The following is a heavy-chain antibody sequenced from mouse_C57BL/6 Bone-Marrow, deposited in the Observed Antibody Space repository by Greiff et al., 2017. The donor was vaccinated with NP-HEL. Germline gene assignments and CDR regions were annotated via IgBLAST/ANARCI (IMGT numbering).Heavy chain of an antibody. Sequence: QVQLQQPGAELVRPGTSVKLSCKASGYTFTSYWMHWVKQRPGQGLEWIGVIDPSDSYTNYNQKFKGKATLTVDTSSSTAYMQLSSLTSEDSAVYYCARKGSHWGQGTLVTVSA. CDR2: IDPSDSYT. CDR1: GYTFTSYW. CDR3: ARKGSH. J-gene: IGHJ3*01. V-gene: IGHV1-59*01.